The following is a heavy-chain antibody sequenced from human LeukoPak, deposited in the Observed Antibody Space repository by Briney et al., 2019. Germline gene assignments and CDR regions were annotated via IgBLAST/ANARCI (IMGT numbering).Heavy chain of an antibody. V-gene: IGHV3-30*18. D-gene: IGHD2-2*02. J-gene: IGHJ3*02. CDR1: GFTVSSNY. Sequence: GSLRLSCAASGFTVSSNYMSWDHQARGKGLEWVGVISYDGSNKYYADSVKGRFTISRDNSKNMLYLQMNSLRAEDTAVYYCAKYLTAIVVVPAAIWTDAFDIWGQGTMVTVSS. CDR3: AKYLTAIVVVPAAIWTDAFDI. CDR2: ISYDGSNK.